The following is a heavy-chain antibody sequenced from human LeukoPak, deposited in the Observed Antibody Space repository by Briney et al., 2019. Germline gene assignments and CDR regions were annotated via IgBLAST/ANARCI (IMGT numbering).Heavy chain of an antibody. CDR3: RGEY. V-gene: IGHV3-23*01. D-gene: IGHD3/OR15-3a*01. CDR2: ISGSGGSSK. Sequence: PGGSLRLSCAASGFTFSNYAMSWVRQAPGKGLEWVSAISGSGGSSKYYADSVKGRFTIFRDNSKNTLYLQMNSLRAEAGFSGTQRGEYWGQGTLVTVSS. CDR1: GFTFSNYA. J-gene: IGHJ4*02.